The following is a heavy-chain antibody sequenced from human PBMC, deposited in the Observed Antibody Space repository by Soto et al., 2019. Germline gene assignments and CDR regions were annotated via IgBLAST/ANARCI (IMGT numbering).Heavy chain of an antibody. Sequence: ASVKVSCKASGYTFTSYGISWVRQAPGQGLEWMGWISAYNGNTNYAQKLQGRVTMTTDTSTSTAYMELRSLRSDDTAVYYCARAGCSSTSCLYYYYYYMDVWGKGTTVTVSS. CDR3: ARAGCSSTSCLYYYYYYMDV. D-gene: IGHD2-2*01. CDR1: GYTFTSYG. V-gene: IGHV1-18*01. J-gene: IGHJ6*03. CDR2: ISAYNGNT.